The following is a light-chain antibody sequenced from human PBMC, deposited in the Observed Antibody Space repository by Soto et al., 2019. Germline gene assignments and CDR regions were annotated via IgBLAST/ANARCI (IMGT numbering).Light chain of an antibody. V-gene: IGKV1-5*01. CDR3: QQYNSSPWT. CDR2: DAS. Sequence: DIQMTQSPSTLSASVGDRVTITCRASQRISSWLAWYQQKPGKAPKLLIYDASSLESGVPSRFSGSGSGTEFTLTISSLQPDDFATYYCQQYNSSPWTFGQGTKV. J-gene: IGKJ1*01. CDR1: QRISSW.